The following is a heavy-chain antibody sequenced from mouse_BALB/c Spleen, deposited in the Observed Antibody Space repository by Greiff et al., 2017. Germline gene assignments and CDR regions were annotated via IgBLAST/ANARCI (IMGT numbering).Heavy chain of an antibody. CDR2: ISYDGSN. J-gene: IGHJ3*01. D-gene: IGHD1-1*01. CDR1: GYSITSGYY. CDR3: ARDQGYYGSSWFAY. Sequence: DVQLQESGPGLVKPSQSLSLTCSVTGYSITSGYYWNWIRQFPGNKLEWMGYISYDGSNNYNPSLKNRISITRDTSKNQFFLKLNSVTTEDTATYYCARDQGYYGSSWFAYWGQGTLVTVSA. V-gene: IGHV3-6*02.